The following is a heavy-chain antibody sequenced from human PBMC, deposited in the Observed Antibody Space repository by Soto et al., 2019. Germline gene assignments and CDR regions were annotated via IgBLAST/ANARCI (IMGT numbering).Heavy chain of an antibody. D-gene: IGHD6-13*01. CDR1: GFTFSSYA. CDR3: ARDLVGKWSSSWDCGMDV. J-gene: IGHJ6*02. V-gene: IGHV3-30-3*01. CDR2: ISYDGSNK. Sequence: QVPLVESGGGVVQPGRSLRLSCAASGFTFSSYAMHWVRQAPGKGLEWVAVISYDGSNKYYAASLQGRFTISRDNSKNALYLQMNSLRAEDTAVYYCARDLVGKWSSSWDCGMDVWGQGTTVTVSS.